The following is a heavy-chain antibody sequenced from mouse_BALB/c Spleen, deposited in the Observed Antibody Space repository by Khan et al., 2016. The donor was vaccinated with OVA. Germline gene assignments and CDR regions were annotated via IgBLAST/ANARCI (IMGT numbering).Heavy chain of an antibody. J-gene: IGHJ3*01. CDR3: ARDTSGFCFAY. CDR1: GFSFTTYG. Sequence: VQLNYSGPGLVAPAQSLSITCTASGFSFTTYGISWVRQPPGKGLEWLGVIWGDGSTNYHSALRSSLSISKDNSKSQVILKLNRLQTEDTATYYCARDTSGFCFAYWGQGTLVTVSA. D-gene: IGHD3-2*01. V-gene: IGHV2-3*01. CDR2: IWGDGST.